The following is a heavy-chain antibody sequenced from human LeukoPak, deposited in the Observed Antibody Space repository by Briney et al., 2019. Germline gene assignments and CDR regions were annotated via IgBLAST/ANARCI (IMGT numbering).Heavy chain of an antibody. CDR2: IYYSGST. CDR3: AAYQLPTRRYCFDH. Sequence: SETLSLTCTVSGGSISSYYWSWIRQPPGKGLEWIGYIYYSGSTNYNPSLKSRVTISVDTSKNQFSLKLTSVTAADTAVYYCAAYQLPTRRYCFDHWGQGTLVTVSS. D-gene: IGHD2-2*01. J-gene: IGHJ5*02. V-gene: IGHV4-59*01. CDR1: GGSISSYY.